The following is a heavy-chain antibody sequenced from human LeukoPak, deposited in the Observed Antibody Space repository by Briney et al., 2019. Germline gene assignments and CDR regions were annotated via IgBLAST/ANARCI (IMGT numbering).Heavy chain of an antibody. CDR2: IYYSGST. CDR1: GGSISSYY. J-gene: IGHJ5*02. CDR3: ARDRISSWFDP. V-gene: IGHV4-59*01. Sequence: SETLSLTCTVSGGSISSYYWSWLRQPPGKGLEWIGYIYYSGSTNYNPSLKSRVTISVDTSKNQFSLKLSSVTAADTAVYYCARDRISSWFDPWGQGTLVTVSS. D-gene: IGHD2-15*01.